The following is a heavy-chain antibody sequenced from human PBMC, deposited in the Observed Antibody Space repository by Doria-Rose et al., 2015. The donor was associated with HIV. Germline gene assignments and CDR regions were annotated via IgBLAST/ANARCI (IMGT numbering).Heavy chain of an antibody. CDR2: INPNSGGT. CDR1: GYTFTDYY. J-gene: IGHJ4*02. Sequence: KVSCKASGYTFTDYYMHWVRQAPGQGLEWLGWINPNSGGTNYTQKFQGWVTMTRDTSISTAYMELSSLRSDDTAVYYCARDAGPLYIDCWGQGTLVTVSS. CDR3: ARDAGPLYIDC. D-gene: IGHD3-10*01. V-gene: IGHV1-2*04.